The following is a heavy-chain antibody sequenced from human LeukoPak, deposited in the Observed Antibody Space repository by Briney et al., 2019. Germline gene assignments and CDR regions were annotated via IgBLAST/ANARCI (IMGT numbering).Heavy chain of an antibody. CDR1: GYTFTGYY. CDR3: ARDRGEDYSNYVDY. CDR2: INLNSGGT. V-gene: IGHV1-2*02. D-gene: IGHD4-11*01. Sequence: ASVKVSCKASGYTFTGYYMHWVRQAPGQGLKWMGWINLNSGGTNYAQKFQGRVTMTRDTSISTAYMELSRLRSDDTAVYYCARDRGEDYSNYVDYWGQGTLVTVSS. J-gene: IGHJ4*02.